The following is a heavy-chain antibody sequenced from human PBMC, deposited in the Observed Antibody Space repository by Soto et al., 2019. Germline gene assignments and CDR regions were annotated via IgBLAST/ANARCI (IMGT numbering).Heavy chain of an antibody. Sequence: PSETLSLTCTVSGGSISSGGYYWSWIRQHPGKGLEWIGYIYYSGSTYYNPSLKSRVTISVDTSKNQFSLKLSSVTAADTAVYYCARHSMVRGGYYGMGVWGQGTTVTVSS. CDR1: GGSISSGGYY. CDR3: ARHSMVRGGYYGMGV. V-gene: IGHV4-31*03. J-gene: IGHJ6*02. CDR2: IYYSGST. D-gene: IGHD3-10*01.